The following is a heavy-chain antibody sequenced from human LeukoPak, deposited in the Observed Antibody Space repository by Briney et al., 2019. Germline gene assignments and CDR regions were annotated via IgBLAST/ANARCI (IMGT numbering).Heavy chain of an antibody. D-gene: IGHD6-6*01. J-gene: IGHJ4*02. Sequence: KASETLSPTCTVSGDSISSGDYYWSWIRQPPGKGLEWIGYIYYSGRTSYNPSLKSRVTISVDKSKNQFSLKLSSVTAADTAVYYCARGGDLARSSYFDYWGQGTLVTVSS. CDR2: IYYSGRT. V-gene: IGHV4-61*08. CDR3: ARGGDLARSSYFDY. CDR1: GDSISSGDYY.